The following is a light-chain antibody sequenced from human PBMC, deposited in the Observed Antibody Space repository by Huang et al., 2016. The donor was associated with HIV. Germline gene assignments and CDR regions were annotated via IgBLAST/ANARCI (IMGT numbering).Light chain of an antibody. CDR1: QCIGNS. Sequence: DIQMTQSPSSLSASVGDRVTITCRASQCIGNSLAWYQQKPGKAPRLLLYATSRLESGVPSRFSGSGSGTHYTLTISTLQPEDIASYYCQQYHGIPWTFGQGTKVEIK. CDR2: ATS. J-gene: IGKJ1*01. V-gene: IGKV1-NL1*01. CDR3: QQYHGIPWT.